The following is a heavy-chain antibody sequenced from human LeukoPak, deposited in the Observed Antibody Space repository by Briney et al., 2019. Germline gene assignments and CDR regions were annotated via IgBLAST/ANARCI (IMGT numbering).Heavy chain of an antibody. V-gene: IGHV4-4*07. D-gene: IGHD5-24*01. CDR2: IYTSGST. Sequence: SETLSLTCTVSRGSIRSYYWSWIRQPAGKGLEWIGRIYTSGSTNYNPSLKSRVTMSVDTSKNQFSLKLSSVTAADTAVYYCAREWPLQTYYYYGMDVWGQGTTVTVSS. J-gene: IGHJ6*02. CDR1: RGSIRSYY. CDR3: AREWPLQTYYYYGMDV.